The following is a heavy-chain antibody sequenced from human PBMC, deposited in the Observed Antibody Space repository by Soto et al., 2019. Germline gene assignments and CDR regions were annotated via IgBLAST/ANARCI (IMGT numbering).Heavy chain of an antibody. CDR1: GFTFSSYG. Sequence: QVQLVESGGGVVQPGRSLRLSCAASGFTFSSYGMHWVHQAPGKGLEWVAVIWYDGSNKYYADSVKGRFTISRDNSKNTLYLQMNSLRAENTAVYYCARDPNRAYSYGYANWFDPWGQGTLVPVSS. D-gene: IGHD5-18*01. J-gene: IGHJ5*02. V-gene: IGHV3-33*01. CDR3: ARDPNRAYSYGYANWFDP. CDR2: IWYDGSNK.